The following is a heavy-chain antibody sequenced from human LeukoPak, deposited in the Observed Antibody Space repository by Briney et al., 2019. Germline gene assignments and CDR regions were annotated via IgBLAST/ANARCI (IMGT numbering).Heavy chain of an antibody. D-gene: IGHD5-18*01. CDR3: ARGRGYSYGYDYYYYGMDV. Sequence: SETLSLTCTVSGGSIGSYYWSWIRQPAGKGLEWIGRIYTSGSTNYNPSLKSRVTMSVDTSKNQFSLKLSSVTAADTAVYYCARGRGYSYGYDYYYYGMDVWGQGTTVTVSS. CDR1: GGSIGSYY. CDR2: IYTSGST. V-gene: IGHV4-4*07. J-gene: IGHJ6*02.